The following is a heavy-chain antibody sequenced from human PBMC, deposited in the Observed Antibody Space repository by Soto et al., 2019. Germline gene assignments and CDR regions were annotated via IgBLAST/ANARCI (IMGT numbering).Heavy chain of an antibody. J-gene: IGHJ4*02. Sequence: QVQLVQSGPEVKKPGASVKVSCKASGYSFSDYGVTWVRQSPGQGLQWMGWISAYNDDRNYAQNFQDRITMTTDTSTSTAYVELRSQRSDDTAVYFCGRARSAAMVTSDYWGQGTLVTVSS. V-gene: IGHV1-18*01. CDR2: ISAYNDDR. CDR1: GYSFSDYG. D-gene: IGHD5-18*01. CDR3: GRARSAAMVTSDY.